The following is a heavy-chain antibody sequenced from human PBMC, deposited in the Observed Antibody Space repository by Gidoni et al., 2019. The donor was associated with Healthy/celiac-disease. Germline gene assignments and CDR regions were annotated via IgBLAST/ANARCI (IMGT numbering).Heavy chain of an antibody. CDR1: GFTFISYG. CDR2: ISYDGSNK. Sequence: QVQLVESGGGVVQPGRSLRLSCADSGFTFISYGMHWVRQAPGKGLEWVAVISYDGSNKYYADSVKGRFTISRDNSKNTLYLQMNSLRAEDTAVYYCAKPLWFGESPVGYFDYWGQGTLVTVSS. J-gene: IGHJ4*02. D-gene: IGHD3-10*01. CDR3: AKPLWFGESPVGYFDY. V-gene: IGHV3-30*18.